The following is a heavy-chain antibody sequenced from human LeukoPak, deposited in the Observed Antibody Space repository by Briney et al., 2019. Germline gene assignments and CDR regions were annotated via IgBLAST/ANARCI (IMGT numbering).Heavy chain of an antibody. V-gene: IGHV3-23*01. Sequence: PGGSLRLSCAASGFTFSSFGMSWVRQAPGKGLEWVSAISSTGGTAYYADSVKGRFTISRDNSKNTLYLQMNSLRAEDTAVYYCAKADYGDYEGVDYWGQGTLVTVSS. CDR2: ISSTGGTA. D-gene: IGHD4-17*01. CDR3: AKADYGDYEGVDY. CDR1: GFTFSSFG. J-gene: IGHJ4*02.